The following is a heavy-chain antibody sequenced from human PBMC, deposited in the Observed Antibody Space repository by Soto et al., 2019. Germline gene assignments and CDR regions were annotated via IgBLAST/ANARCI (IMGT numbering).Heavy chain of an antibody. CDR2: IYYSGST. Sequence: SETLSLTCTVSGGSISSYYWSWIRQPPGKGLEWIGYIYYSGSTNYNPSLKSRVTISVDTSKNQFSLKLSSVTAADTAVYYCAGGDPLLWFGEKVYYGMDVWGQGTTVT. CDR3: AGGDPLLWFGEKVYYGMDV. V-gene: IGHV4-59*01. CDR1: GGSISSYY. J-gene: IGHJ6*02. D-gene: IGHD3-10*01.